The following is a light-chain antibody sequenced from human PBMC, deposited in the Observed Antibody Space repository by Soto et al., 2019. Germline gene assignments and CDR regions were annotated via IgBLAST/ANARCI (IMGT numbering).Light chain of an antibody. CDR3: AAWDDSLSGWV. CDR2: STI. Sequence: QSVLTQPPSASGTPGQRVTISCSGSTSNIGSNYVYWYQQLPGTAPKLLIYSTIHRPSGVPDRFSCSQSGTPTSLAISGLRSEDEADYYCAAWDDSLSGWVFGGGTKVTVL. CDR1: TSNIGSNY. V-gene: IGLV1-47*02. J-gene: IGLJ3*02.